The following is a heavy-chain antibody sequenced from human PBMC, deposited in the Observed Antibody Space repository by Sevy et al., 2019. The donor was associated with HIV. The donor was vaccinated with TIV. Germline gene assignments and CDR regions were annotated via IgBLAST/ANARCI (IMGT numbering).Heavy chain of an antibody. Sequence: ASVKVSCKVSGYTLTELSMHWVRQAPGKGLEWMGGFDPEDGETIYAQKFQGRVTMTEDTSTDTAYMELSSLRPEDTAVYYCATDTAREGSRNDAFDIWGQGTMVTVSS. V-gene: IGHV1-24*01. CDR2: FDPEDGET. D-gene: IGHD1-26*01. CDR1: GYTLTELS. CDR3: ATDTAREGSRNDAFDI. J-gene: IGHJ3*02.